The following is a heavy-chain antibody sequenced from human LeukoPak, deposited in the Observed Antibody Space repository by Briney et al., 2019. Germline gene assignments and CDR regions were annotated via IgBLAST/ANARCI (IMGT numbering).Heavy chain of an antibody. CDR1: GFTFSSYA. V-gene: IGHV3-30-3*01. J-gene: IGHJ6*02. CDR2: ISYDGSNK. CDR3: ASYGMDV. Sequence: PGRSLRLSCAASGFTFSSYAMHWVRQAPGKGLEWVAVISYDGSNKYYADSVKGRFTISRDNSKNTLYLQMSSLRAEDTAVYYCASYGMDVWGQGTTVTVSS.